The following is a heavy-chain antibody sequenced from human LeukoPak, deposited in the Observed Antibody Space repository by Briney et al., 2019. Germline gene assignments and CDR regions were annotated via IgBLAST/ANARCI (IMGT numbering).Heavy chain of an antibody. CDR2: INSDGSST. Sequence: PGGSLRLSCAASGFTFSSYWMHWVRQAPGKGLVWVSRINSDGSSTSYADSVKGRFTISRDNAKNTLFLQMNSLRAEDTAVYYCTRDPPTTVTTEALGDDAFDIWGQGTMVTVSS. CDR3: TRDPPTTVTTEALGDDAFDI. J-gene: IGHJ3*02. V-gene: IGHV3-74*01. CDR1: GFTFSSYW. D-gene: IGHD4-17*01.